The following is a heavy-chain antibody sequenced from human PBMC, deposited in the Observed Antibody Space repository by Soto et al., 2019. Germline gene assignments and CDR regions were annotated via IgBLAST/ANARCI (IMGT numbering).Heavy chain of an antibody. CDR1: GFTFSDYY. Sequence: GGSLRLSCAASGFTFSDYYMSWIRQAPGKGLEWVSYISSSGSTIYYADSVKGRFTISRDNGKNSLYLQMNSLRAEDTAVYYCARGQDYGDYFFDYWGQGTLVTVSS. V-gene: IGHV3-11*01. J-gene: IGHJ4*02. CDR2: ISSSGSTI. CDR3: ARGQDYGDYFFDY. D-gene: IGHD4-17*01.